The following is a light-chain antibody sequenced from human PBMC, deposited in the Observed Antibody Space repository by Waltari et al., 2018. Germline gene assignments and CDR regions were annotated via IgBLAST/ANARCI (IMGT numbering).Light chain of an antibody. CDR2: DAS. V-gene: IGKV3-11*01. CDR3: LQRSVWPWT. J-gene: IGKJ1*01. Sequence: EIVLTQSPATMSLSPGERATLSCRASQNIDYYLAWYQQKPGRAPRPPIYDASNRAAGSPVRFSGSGSGVDFTLTIANLEPDDFAVYFCLQRSVWPWTFGQGTKVEIK. CDR1: QNIDYY.